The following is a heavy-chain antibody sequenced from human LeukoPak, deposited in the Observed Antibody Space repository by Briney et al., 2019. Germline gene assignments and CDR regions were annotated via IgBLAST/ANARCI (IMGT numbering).Heavy chain of an antibody. CDR2: ISDDGSEK. J-gene: IGHJ4*02. D-gene: IGHD6-19*01. V-gene: IGHV3-30*18. Sequence: GGSLRLSCAGSGFTFRGYGMHWVRQAPGKGLEWVAVISDDGSEKFYVDSVKGRFTISRDNSKNTLYLQMNSLRAEDTAVYYCAKGVPYSSGWPLFDYWGQGTLVTVSS. CDR1: GFTFRGYG. CDR3: AKGVPYSSGWPLFDY.